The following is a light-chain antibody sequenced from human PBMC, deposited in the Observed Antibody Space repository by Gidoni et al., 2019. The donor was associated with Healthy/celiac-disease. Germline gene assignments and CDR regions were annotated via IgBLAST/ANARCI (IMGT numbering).Light chain of an antibody. J-gene: IGLJ1*01. CDR3: SSYTSRNTLV. CDR2: DLN. CDR1: SSDVGGYKF. V-gene: IGLV2-14*03. Sequence: QYDLTKPASVSGSPGQSITISCTGTSSDVGGYKFVSWYQQHPGKAPKLMIYDLNNRPSGFSNRFSVSKSGNSASLTISVLHAEDEADYYCSSYTSRNTLVLVTGPRVTVL.